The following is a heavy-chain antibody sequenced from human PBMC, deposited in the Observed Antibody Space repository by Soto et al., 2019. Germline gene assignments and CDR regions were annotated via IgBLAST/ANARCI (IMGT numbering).Heavy chain of an antibody. CDR2: IYSGGST. V-gene: IGHV3-53*01. J-gene: IGHJ6*02. Sequence: GGSLRLSCAASGFTVSSNYMSWVRQAPGKGLEWVSAIYSGGSTYYADSVKGRFTISRDNSKNTLYLQMNSLRAEDTAVYYCARYGLYGSGSYYPKSNYYYYGMDVWGQGTTVTVSS. CDR1: GFTVSSNY. CDR3: ARYGLYGSGSYYPKSNYYYYGMDV. D-gene: IGHD3-10*01.